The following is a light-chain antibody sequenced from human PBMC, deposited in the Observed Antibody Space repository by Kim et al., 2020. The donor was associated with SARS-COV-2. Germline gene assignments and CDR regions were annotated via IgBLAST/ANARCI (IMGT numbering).Light chain of an antibody. Sequence: EIVLTQSPGTLSLYPGERATLSCSASQSVISNYLAWYQQKPGQAPRLLIYITSTRASGIPDRFSGSGSGTDFTLTISKLEPEDFAVYYGQQYGSIPSTFGQGTRLEIK. CDR3: QQYGSIPST. V-gene: IGKV3-20*01. J-gene: IGKJ5*01. CDR1: QSVISNY. CDR2: ITS.